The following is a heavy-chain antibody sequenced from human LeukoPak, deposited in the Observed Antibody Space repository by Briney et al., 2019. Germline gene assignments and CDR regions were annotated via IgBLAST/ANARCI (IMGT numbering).Heavy chain of an antibody. V-gene: IGHV1-2*02. CDR3: ARAAVANAVDY. Sequence: ASVKVSCKASGYTFTGYYMHWVRQAPGQGLGWMGWINPNSGGTNYAQKFQGRVTMTRDTSISTAYMELSRLTSDDTAVYYCARAAVANAVDYWGQGTLVTVSS. J-gene: IGHJ4*02. CDR2: INPNSGGT. CDR1: GYTFTGYY. D-gene: IGHD6-19*01.